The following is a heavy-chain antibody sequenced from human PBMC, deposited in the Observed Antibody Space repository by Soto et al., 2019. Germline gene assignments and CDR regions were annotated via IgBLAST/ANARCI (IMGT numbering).Heavy chain of an antibody. J-gene: IGHJ6*02. CDR3: ARGPGKNYYYGMDV. Sequence: GGSVKVSCKAGGGTLTSYAISWVRQAPGQGLEWMGGIIPIFGTANYAQKFQGRVTITADESTSTAYMELSSLRSEDTAVYYCARGPGKNYYYGMDVWGQGTTVTVSS. V-gene: IGHV1-69*13. CDR1: GGTLTSYA. D-gene: IGHD3-10*01. CDR2: IIPIFGTA.